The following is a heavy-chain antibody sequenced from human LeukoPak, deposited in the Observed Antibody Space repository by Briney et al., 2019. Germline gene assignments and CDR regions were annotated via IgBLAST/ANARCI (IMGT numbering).Heavy chain of an antibody. Sequence: GSVKVSCKASGYIFTDYYMHWVRQAPGQGLEWMGWIIPNSGGTNYAQKFQGRVTMTRDTSISTAYMELSRLRSDDTAVYSCARAARDYYTSGSPFDYWGQGTLVTVS. CDR2: IIPNSGGT. J-gene: IGHJ4*02. CDR3: ARAARDYYTSGSPFDY. D-gene: IGHD3-10*01. CDR1: GYIFTDYY. V-gene: IGHV1-2*02.